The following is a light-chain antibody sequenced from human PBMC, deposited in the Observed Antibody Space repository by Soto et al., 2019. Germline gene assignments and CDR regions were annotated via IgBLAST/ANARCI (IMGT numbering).Light chain of an antibody. CDR2: GAS. V-gene: IGKV3-15*01. Sequence: EIVMTQSPATLSVSPGERATLSCRASQSVSSNLAWYQQKPGQAPRLLIYGASTRATGIPARFSGSGSGTEFTLTISGLQSEDFAVYYCQQYNNWPPPFTFGPGTKVDIK. J-gene: IGKJ3*01. CDR3: QQYNNWPPPFT. CDR1: QSVSSN.